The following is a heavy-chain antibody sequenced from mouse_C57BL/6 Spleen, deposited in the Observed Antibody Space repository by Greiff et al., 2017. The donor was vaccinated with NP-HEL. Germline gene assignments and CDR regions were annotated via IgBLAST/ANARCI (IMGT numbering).Heavy chain of an antibody. J-gene: IGHJ4*01. CDR2: IYPGDGDT. Sequence: VQLQQSGAELVKPGASVKISCKASGYAFSSYWMNWVKQRPGKGLEWIGQIYPGDGDTNYNGKFKGKATLTADKSSSTAYMQLSSLTSEDSAVYFCARPYYSNYNYAMDYWGQGTSVTGSS. CDR3: ARPYYSNYNYAMDY. V-gene: IGHV1-80*01. D-gene: IGHD2-5*01. CDR1: GYAFSSYW.